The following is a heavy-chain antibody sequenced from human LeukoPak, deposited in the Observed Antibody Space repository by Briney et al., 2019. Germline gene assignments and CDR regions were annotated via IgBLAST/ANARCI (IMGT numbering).Heavy chain of an antibody. CDR1: GFTFSNAW. D-gene: IGHD6-13*01. J-gene: IGHJ4*02. Sequence: GGSLRLSCAASGFTFSNAWMSWVRQAPGKGLEWVGCIKSKTDGGTTDYAAPVKGRFTISRDDSKNTLYLQMNSLKTEDTAVYYCTTADSGSWYYFDYWGQGTLVTVSS. V-gene: IGHV3-15*01. CDR2: IKSKTDGGTT. CDR3: TTADSGSWYYFDY.